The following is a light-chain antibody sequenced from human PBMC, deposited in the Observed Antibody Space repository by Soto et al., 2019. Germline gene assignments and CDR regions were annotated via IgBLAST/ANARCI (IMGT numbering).Light chain of an antibody. V-gene: IGKV1-39*01. CDR2: AAS. CDR3: QQRYCTPIT. Sequence: DIQMTQSQSSLSASVGDGVTITCRASPSISSFLNWYQKKPGKAPKLRIYAASSLQIGGPSRFSGSGSGTDVKLTISSLQPDDFATYNCQQRYCTPITIGQRTLLDI. J-gene: IGKJ5*01. CDR1: PSISSF.